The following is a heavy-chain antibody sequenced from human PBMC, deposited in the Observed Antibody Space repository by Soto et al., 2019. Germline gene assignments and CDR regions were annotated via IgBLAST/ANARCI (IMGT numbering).Heavy chain of an antibody. CDR1: GFTFSILA. CDR2: IDYTGGTT. J-gene: IGHJ4*02. V-gene: IGHV3-23*01. Sequence: PGGSLRLSCAASGFTFSILAMGWARQAPGKGLEWVSVIDYTGGTTYYTDSVKGRFIISRDNSKKILYLQMNSLRTEDTAIYYCAKDATRTSGWYYFDYWGRGALVTVSS. CDR3: AKDATRTSGWYYFDY. D-gene: IGHD6-19*01.